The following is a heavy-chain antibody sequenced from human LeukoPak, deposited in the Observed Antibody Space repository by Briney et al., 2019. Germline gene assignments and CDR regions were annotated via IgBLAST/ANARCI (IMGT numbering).Heavy chain of an antibody. Sequence: PGGSLRLPCAASGFTFSSYWMHWVRQAPGKGLVWVSRINSDGSSTSYADSVKGRFTISRDNAKNTLYLQMNSLRAEDTAVYYCARVADRMPGDTDWFDPWGQGTLVTVSS. CDR3: ARVADRMPGDTDWFDP. CDR2: INSDGSST. CDR1: GFTFSSYW. D-gene: IGHD1-14*01. V-gene: IGHV3-74*01. J-gene: IGHJ5*02.